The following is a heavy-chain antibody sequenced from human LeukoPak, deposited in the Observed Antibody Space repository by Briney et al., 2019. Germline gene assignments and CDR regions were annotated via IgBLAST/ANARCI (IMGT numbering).Heavy chain of an antibody. CDR1: GFTFSSYA. J-gene: IGHJ4*02. D-gene: IGHD3-10*01. CDR3: AKDSSPIYALWFGESYYFDY. CDR2: ISGSGGST. Sequence: GGSLRLSCAASGFTFSSYAMSWVRQAPGKGLEWVSAISGSGGSTCYADSVKGRFTISRDNSKNTLYLQMNSLRAEDTAVYYCAKDSSPIYALWFGESYYFDYWGQGTLVTVSS. V-gene: IGHV3-23*01.